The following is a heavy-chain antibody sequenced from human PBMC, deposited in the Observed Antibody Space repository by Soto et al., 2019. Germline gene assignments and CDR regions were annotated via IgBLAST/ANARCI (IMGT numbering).Heavy chain of an antibody. CDR3: ARALRLANWFDP. V-gene: IGHV4-34*01. Sequence: QVQLQQWGAGLLKPSETLSLTCAVYGGSFSGYYWSWIRQPPGKGLEWIGEINHSGSTNYNPSLKSRVAISVDTSKNQFSLKLNSVTAADPAVYYCARALRLANWFDPWGQGTLVTVSS. CDR2: INHSGST. D-gene: IGHD2-15*01. CDR1: GGSFSGYY. J-gene: IGHJ5*02.